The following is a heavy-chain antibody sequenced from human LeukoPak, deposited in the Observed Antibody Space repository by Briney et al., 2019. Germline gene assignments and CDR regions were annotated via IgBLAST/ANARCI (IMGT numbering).Heavy chain of an antibody. D-gene: IGHD4-17*01. CDR2: IHTSGNI. CDR3: ARTNDYGDHAGGNY. J-gene: IGHJ4*02. CDR1: EFTFSTYT. V-gene: IGHV3-69-1*01. Sequence: GGSLRLSCAAAEFTFSTYTMIWVRQAPGKGLEWVSSIHTSGNIYYADSVKGRFTISRDNAKNSLYLEMNSLTDEDTAVYYCARTNDYGDHAGGNYWGQGTLVTVSS.